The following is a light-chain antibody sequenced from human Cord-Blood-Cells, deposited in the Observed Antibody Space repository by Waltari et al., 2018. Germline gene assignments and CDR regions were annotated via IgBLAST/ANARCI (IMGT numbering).Light chain of an antibody. Sequence: QSALTQPPPASGSPGQPVTISCTGTSSAVGGYNYVSWYPQPPGTAPKLMIYEVSKRPSGVPDRFSGSKSGNTASLTVSGLQAEDEADYYCSSYAGSNNLVFGGGTKLTVL. CDR3: SSYAGSNNLV. CDR1: SSAVGGYNY. V-gene: IGLV2-8*01. CDR2: EVS. J-gene: IGLJ2*01.